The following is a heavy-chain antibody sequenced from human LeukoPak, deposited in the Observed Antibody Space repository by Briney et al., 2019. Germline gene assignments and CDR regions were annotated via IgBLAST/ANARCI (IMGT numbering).Heavy chain of an antibody. Sequence: HTGGSLRLSCAASGFTFSGYWMTWVRQAPGKGLEWVANIKGDESKKYYVDSVKGRFTISRDNAKNSLYLQMNSLRAEDTAVYYCARDSNPRGGHDAFDFWGQGTLVTVSS. CDR1: GFTFSGYW. J-gene: IGHJ3*01. CDR2: IKGDESKK. D-gene: IGHD3-10*01. V-gene: IGHV3-7*01. CDR3: ARDSNPRGGHDAFDF.